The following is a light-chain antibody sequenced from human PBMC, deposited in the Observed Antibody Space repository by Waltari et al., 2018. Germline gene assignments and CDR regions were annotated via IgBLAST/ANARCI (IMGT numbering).Light chain of an antibody. J-gene: IGLJ2*01. V-gene: IGLV2-8*01. CDR1: STDIGFYNY. Sequence: QSALTQPPSASGSPGQSVTISCTGTSTDIGFYNYFSWYQQHPGKAPKLLIYEVTERPSGVPDRFSGSKSGNTASLTVSGLQGEDEADYYCASFAGSNNLFGGGTKLTVL. CDR2: EVT. CDR3: ASFAGSNNL.